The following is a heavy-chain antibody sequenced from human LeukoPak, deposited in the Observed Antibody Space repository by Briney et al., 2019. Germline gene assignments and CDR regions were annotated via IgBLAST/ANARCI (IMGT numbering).Heavy chain of an antibody. CDR2: IYYSGST. CDR1: GGSISSGGYY. J-gene: IGHJ4*02. CDR3: ARVWAARFDY. V-gene: IGHV4-31*03. Sequence: SQTLSLTCTVSGGSISSGGYYWSWLRQHPGKGLEWIGYIYYSGSTYYNPSLKSRVTISVDTSKNQFSLKLSSVTAADTAVYYCARVWAARFDYWGQGTLVTASS. D-gene: IGHD6-6*01.